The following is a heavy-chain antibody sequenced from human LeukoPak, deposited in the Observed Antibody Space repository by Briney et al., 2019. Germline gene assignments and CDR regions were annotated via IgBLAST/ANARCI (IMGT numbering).Heavy chain of an antibody. D-gene: IGHD4-17*01. CDR2: IWYDGSNK. V-gene: IGHV3-33*06. CDR3: AKWYGDYGFWFDP. J-gene: IGHJ5*02. Sequence: GGSLRLSCAASGFTFSSYGMHWVRQAPGKGLEWVAVIWYDGSNKYYADSVKGRFTISRDNSKNTLYLQMNSLRAEDTVVYYCAKWYGDYGFWFDPWGQGTLVTVSS. CDR1: GFTFSSYG.